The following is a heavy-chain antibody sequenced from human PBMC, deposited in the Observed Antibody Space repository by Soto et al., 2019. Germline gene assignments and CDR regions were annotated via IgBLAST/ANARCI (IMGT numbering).Heavy chain of an antibody. CDR2: FYNSGST. CDR1: GGSISNAFYY. V-gene: IGHV4-30-4*01. Sequence: PSETLSLTCTVSGGSISNAFYYWSWIRQPPGKGLEWIGHFYNSGSTYSNPSLKSRVTISIDTSKNQFSLKLNSVTAADTAVYYCASSVREIWPYCGGDCYQTHEYFQHWGQGTLVTVSS. CDR3: ASSVREIWPYCGGDCYQTHEYFQH. D-gene: IGHD2-21*02. J-gene: IGHJ1*01.